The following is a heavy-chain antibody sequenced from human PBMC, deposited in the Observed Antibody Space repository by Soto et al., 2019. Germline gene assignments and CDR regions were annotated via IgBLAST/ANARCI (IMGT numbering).Heavy chain of an antibody. CDR1: GGSISSGGYY. V-gene: IGHV4-31*03. Sequence: QVQLQESGPGLVKPSQTLSLTCTVSGGSISSGGYYWSWIRQHPGKGLEWIVYIYYSGSTYYNPSLKSRVTISVDTSKNQFSLKLSSVTAADTAVYYCARETPPHDYGGQEAGNWFDPWGQGTLVTVSS. D-gene: IGHD4-17*01. CDR2: IYYSGST. CDR3: ARETPPHDYGGQEAGNWFDP. J-gene: IGHJ5*02.